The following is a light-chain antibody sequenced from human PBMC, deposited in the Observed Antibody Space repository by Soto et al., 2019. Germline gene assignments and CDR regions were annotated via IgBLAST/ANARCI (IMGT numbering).Light chain of an antibody. J-gene: IGLJ2*01. CDR3: SSYTTRSTLV. V-gene: IGLV2-14*01. Sequence: QSALTQPASVSGSPGQSITISCTGTSGDVGGYNYVSWYQQHPGKAPKLMIYDVSNRPSGVSNRFSGSKSGNTASLTISGLRAEDEADYYCSSYTTRSTLVFGGGTKLTVL. CDR2: DVS. CDR1: SGDVGGYNY.